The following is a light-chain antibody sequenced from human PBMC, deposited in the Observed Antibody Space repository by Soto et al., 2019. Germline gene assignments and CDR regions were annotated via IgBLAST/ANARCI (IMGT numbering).Light chain of an antibody. CDR2: DAS. CDR3: QQRSNRPSFT. CDR1: QSVSSY. Sequence: EIVLTQSPATLSLSPGERATLSCRASQSVSSYLAWYQQKPGQAPRLLIYDASNRATGIPARFSGSGSGTDFTLTISSLEPEDFAVYYCQQRSNRPSFTLCPGTSVEIK. J-gene: IGKJ3*01. V-gene: IGKV3-11*01.